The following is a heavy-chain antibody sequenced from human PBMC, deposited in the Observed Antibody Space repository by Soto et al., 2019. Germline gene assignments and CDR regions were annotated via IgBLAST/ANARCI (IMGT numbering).Heavy chain of an antibody. J-gene: IGHJ4*02. CDR2: ILTGGGT. CDR3: ARGYWRLGESYHFDS. Sequence: PVGSLRLSCATSWFTVSSSYMSWVRQAPGMGLEWVSVILTGGGTHYADSVKGRFTVSRDNSQNTVYLQMNNLRGEDTATYYCARGYWRLGESYHFDSWGQGTLVTVSS. CDR1: WFTVSSSY. D-gene: IGHD3-16*01. V-gene: IGHV3-53*01.